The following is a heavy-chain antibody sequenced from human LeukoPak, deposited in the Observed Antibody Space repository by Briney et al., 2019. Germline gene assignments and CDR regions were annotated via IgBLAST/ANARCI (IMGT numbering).Heavy chain of an antibody. J-gene: IGHJ4*02. V-gene: IGHV4-39*01. CDR2: IFYSGST. D-gene: IGHD3-22*01. CDR1: GGSISSNNYY. Sequence: RTSETLSLTCTVSGGSISSNNYYWGWIRQPPGKGLEWIGSIFYSGSTYYNPSLKSRVTISLDTSKNQFSLKLTSVTAADTAVYYCARTSGHYYDSKGPFDYWGQGTLVTVSS. CDR3: ARTSGHYYDSKGPFDY.